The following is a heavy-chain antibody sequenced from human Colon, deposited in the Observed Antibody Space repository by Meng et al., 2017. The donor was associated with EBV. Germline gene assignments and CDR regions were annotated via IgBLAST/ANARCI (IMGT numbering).Heavy chain of an antibody. V-gene: IGHV4-31*03. Sequence: QVLQMDVGPGRGRLLKTMSLTCTVSGGSTGRGVDYCSWISQHPGKGLEWIRFIYYSGSTYFSPSVKRSVTISIGSSKNHFSLKLRSVTAADTAVYFCARGPSRWLQFSFDYWGQGTLVTVSS. CDR2: IYYSGST. J-gene: IGHJ4*02. D-gene: IGHD5-24*01. CDR3: ARGPSRWLQFSFDY. CDR1: GGSTGRGVDY.